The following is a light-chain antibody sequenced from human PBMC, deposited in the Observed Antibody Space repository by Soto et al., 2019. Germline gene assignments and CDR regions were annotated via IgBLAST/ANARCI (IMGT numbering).Light chain of an antibody. CDR3: QQRSNWLT. J-gene: IGKJ4*01. CDR1: QPVSNY. V-gene: IGKV3-11*01. Sequence: EIVLTQSPATLSLSPGERATLSCTATQPVSNYLAWYQQKPGQAPRLLIYDPAARAAGIPARFSGSGSGTDFALAISSRGREGFAIYCCQQRSNWLTFGGGTKVEIK. CDR2: DPA.